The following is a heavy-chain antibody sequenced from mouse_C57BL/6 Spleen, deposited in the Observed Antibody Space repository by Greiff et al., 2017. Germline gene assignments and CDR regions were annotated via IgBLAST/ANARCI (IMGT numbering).Heavy chain of an antibody. D-gene: IGHD2-4*01. V-gene: IGHV1-62-3*01. Sequence: QVQLQQPGAELVKPGASVKLSCKASGYTFTSYWMHWVKQRPGRGLEWIGRIDPNSGGTKYNEKFKGKATMTVDKPSSTAYMQLSSLTSEDSAVYYCASYDCDGDYFCDWGQGTTLTVST. CDR3: ASYDCDGDYFCD. J-gene: IGHJ2*01. CDR2: IDPNSGGT. CDR1: GYTFTSYW.